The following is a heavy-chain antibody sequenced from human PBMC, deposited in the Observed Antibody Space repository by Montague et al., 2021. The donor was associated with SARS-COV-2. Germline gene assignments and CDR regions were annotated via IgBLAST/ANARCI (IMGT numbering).Heavy chain of an antibody. CDR3: ARQDIQLRFDL. Sequence: SETLSLTCTVSSASISNDIYYWGWIRQPPGKGPEWIGGSRYGGTSXYKPSLKSRVTISIDTSKNQCSLTMTAATAADTAVYFCARQDIQLRFDLWGRGTLVTVSS. V-gene: IGHV4-39*01. CDR1: SASISNDIYY. D-gene: IGHD1-1*01. J-gene: IGHJ2*01. CDR2: SRYGGTS.